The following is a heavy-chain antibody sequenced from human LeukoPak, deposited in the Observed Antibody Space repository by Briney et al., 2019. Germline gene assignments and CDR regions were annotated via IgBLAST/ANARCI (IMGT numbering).Heavy chain of an antibody. CDR2: SKDRGARYAT. CDR1: GFTFSDHH. D-gene: IGHD3-22*01. Sequence: GGSLRLSCAAAGFTFSDHHMDWVRQAPGKGLEWVGRSKDRGARYATEYAAFVKGRFTISRDHSQNSLFLQMNNLQSEDTAVYYCVRDVRGAYYLDPWGQGTLVTVSS. CDR3: VRDVRGAYYLDP. J-gene: IGHJ5*02. V-gene: IGHV3-72*01.